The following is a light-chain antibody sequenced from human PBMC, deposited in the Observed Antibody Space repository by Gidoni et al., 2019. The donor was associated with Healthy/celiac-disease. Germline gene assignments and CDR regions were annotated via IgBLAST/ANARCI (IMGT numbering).Light chain of an antibody. V-gene: IGKV3-20*01. Sequence: EIVLTHSPGTLSLSPGERATLSCRASQSVSSSYLAWYQQKPSQSPRLLIYGASSRTTGIPDRFSGSGSGTDFTITISRLEPEDFAVYYCQQYGSSPAITFGQGTRLEIK. CDR1: QSVSSSY. CDR2: GAS. CDR3: QQYGSSPAIT. J-gene: IGKJ5*01.